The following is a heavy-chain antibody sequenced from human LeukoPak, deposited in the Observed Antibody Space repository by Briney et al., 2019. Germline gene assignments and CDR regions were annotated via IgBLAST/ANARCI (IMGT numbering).Heavy chain of an antibody. CDR3: VRDRELNY. CDR1: GGSISIYY. CDR2: VYNSGST. V-gene: IGHV4-59*01. J-gene: IGHJ4*02. D-gene: IGHD5-24*01. Sequence: SETLSLTCAVSGGSISIYYWSWIRQPPGKGLEWIGYVYNSGSTDYNPSLKSRVTISADTSKNQFSLKLSSVIAADTAVYYCVRDRELNYWGQGILVTVSS.